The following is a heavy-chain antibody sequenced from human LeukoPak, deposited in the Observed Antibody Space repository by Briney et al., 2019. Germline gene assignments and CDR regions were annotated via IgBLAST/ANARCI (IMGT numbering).Heavy chain of an antibody. J-gene: IGHJ6*03. CDR3: ARDATTELGTVYMDV. CDR1: GFTFSSYW. CDR2: IKKDGSEK. Sequence: PGGSLRLSCAASGFTFSSYWMSWVRQAPGKGLEWVANIKKDGSEKYYVDSVKGRFTISRDNAKNSLYLQMNSLRVEDTAVYYCARDATTELGTVYMDVWGKGTTVTISS. D-gene: IGHD4-17*01. V-gene: IGHV3-7*01.